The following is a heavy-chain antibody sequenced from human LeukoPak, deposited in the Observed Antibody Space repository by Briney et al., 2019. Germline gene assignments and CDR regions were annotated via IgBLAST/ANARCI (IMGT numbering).Heavy chain of an antibody. CDR1: GFTFSSYG. CDR2: ISGSGSGGST. D-gene: IGHD5-24*01. V-gene: IGHV3-23*01. J-gene: IGHJ4*02. CDR3: AKSGYNRFDY. Sequence: GGSLRLSCAASGFTFSSYGMSWVRQAPGKGLEWVSSISGSGSGGSTYYADSVKGRFTISRDNSRNTLYLQMNSLRAEDTAVYYCAKSGYNRFDYWGQGTLVTVSS.